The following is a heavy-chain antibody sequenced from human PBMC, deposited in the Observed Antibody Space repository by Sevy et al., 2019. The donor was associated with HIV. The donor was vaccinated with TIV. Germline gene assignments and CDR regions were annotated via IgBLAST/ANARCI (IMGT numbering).Heavy chain of an antibody. V-gene: IGHV4-59*08. J-gene: IGHJ3*02. CDR2: VYYTGGT. Sequence: SETLSLTCTVSGGSINSDHWNWIRQPPGKGLEWIGYVYYTGGTNYNPSIKNRVIISVDRTKNQFSLKLTSVTAADTAVYYCARRNDFDIWGQGTMVTVSS. CDR1: GGSINSDH. CDR3: ARRNDFDI.